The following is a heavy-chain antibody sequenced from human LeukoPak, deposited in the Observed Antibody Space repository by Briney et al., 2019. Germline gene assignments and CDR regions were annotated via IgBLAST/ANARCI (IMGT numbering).Heavy chain of an antibody. Sequence: GGSLRLSCAASGFTFSSYGMHWVRQAPGKWLEWVAVISYDGSNKYYADSVKGRFTISRDNSKNTLYLQMNSLRAEDTAVYYCAKDVYYYDSSGYSPSYGMDVWGQGTTVTVSS. CDR1: GFTFSSYG. CDR2: ISYDGSNK. V-gene: IGHV3-30*18. J-gene: IGHJ6*02. CDR3: AKDVYYYDSSGYSPSYGMDV. D-gene: IGHD3-22*01.